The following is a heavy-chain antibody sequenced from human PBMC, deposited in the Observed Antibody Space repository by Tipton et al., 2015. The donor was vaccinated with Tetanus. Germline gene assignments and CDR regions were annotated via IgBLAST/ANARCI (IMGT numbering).Heavy chain of an antibody. Sequence: SLRLSCAASGFTFRSYWMHWVRQPPGKGLVWVSRIKSDGSKTTYADSVKGRFTISRDNAKNTLYLQMNSLRDEDTAIYYCARDFRPIFGVAQPFDPWGQGTLVTVSS. CDR2: IKSDGSKT. V-gene: IGHV3-74*01. CDR3: ARDFRPIFGVAQPFDP. CDR1: GFTFRSYW. J-gene: IGHJ5*02. D-gene: IGHD3-3*01.